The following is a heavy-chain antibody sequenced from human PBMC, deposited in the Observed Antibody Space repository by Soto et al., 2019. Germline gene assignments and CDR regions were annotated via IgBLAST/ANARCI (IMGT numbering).Heavy chain of an antibody. V-gene: IGHV4-59*11. D-gene: IGHD7-27*01. CDR2: IYYTGST. CDR3: ARANWYSEY. Sequence: QVHLQESGPGLVKPSETLSLTCTVSGGSINNHYWSWIRQPPGEGLEWIGYIYYTGSTNYNPSLKSRVTMSVHTSKNQFSLNLASLTAADTAIYYCARANWYSEYWGQGTLVTVSS. CDR1: GGSINNHY. J-gene: IGHJ4*02.